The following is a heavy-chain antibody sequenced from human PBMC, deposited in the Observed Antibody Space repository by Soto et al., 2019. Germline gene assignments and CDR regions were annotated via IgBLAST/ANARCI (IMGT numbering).Heavy chain of an antibody. V-gene: IGHV3-7*01. J-gene: IGHJ6*02. CDR3: ARVIAARPYYYYGMDV. CDR2: IKQDGSEK. Sequence: PVGSLRLSCAASGFTFSSYWMSWVLQSPVKGLEWVANIKQDGSEKYYVDSVKGRFTISRDNAKNSLYLQMNSLRAEDTAVYYCARVIAARPYYYYGMDVWGQGTTVTVSS. CDR1: GFTFSSYW. D-gene: IGHD6-6*01.